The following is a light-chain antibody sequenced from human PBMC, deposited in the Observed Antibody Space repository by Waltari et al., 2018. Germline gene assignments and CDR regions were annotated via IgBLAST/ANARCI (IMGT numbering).Light chain of an antibody. Sequence: QSALTQPASVSGSPGQSITISCTGTSSDIGVYNPVSWYQQHPGKAPKLMICDVANQPLGVYDRFSGSKSDDTASLTISGLQAEDEADYYCSSYTTSISDVFGTGSRVTVL. J-gene: IGLJ1*01. CDR3: SSYTTSISDV. CDR1: SSDIGVYNP. V-gene: IGLV2-14*03. CDR2: DVA.